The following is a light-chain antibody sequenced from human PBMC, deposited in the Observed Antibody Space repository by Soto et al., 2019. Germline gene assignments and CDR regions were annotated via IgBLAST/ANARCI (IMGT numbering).Light chain of an antibody. Sequence: IGMTQSPATMSVSPGERATLSCRASQSFSSTLAWYQHKPGQAPRLLIYGASTRATGIPARFSGSGSGTEFTLTISSLQSEDFAVYYCQQYNNWPPGNFGQGTTLEIK. CDR1: QSFSST. CDR3: QQYNNWPPGN. J-gene: IGKJ2*01. CDR2: GAS. V-gene: IGKV3-15*01.